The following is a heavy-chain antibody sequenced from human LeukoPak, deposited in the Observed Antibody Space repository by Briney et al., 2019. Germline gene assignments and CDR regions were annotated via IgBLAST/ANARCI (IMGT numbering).Heavy chain of an antibody. Sequence: PGGSLRLSCEASEFTFSNYYMHWVRQAPGKGLEWVSRINRDGSSSTYADSVKGRFTISRDNAKNTLYLQMNSLGAEDTAVYYCARGPRGWYGLDYWGQGTLVTVSP. J-gene: IGHJ4*02. CDR3: ARGPRGWYGLDY. CDR2: INRDGSSS. D-gene: IGHD6-19*01. V-gene: IGHV3-74*03. CDR1: EFTFSNYY.